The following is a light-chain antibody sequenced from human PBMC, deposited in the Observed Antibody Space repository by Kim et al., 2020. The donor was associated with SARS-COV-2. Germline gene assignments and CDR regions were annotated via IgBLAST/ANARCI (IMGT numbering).Light chain of an antibody. CDR1: SSNIGNNN. V-gene: IGLV1-44*01. Sequence: GQRVTISCSGSSSNIGNNNVNWYQQHPGTAPKLLIYSNKQRPSGVPDRFSGSKSGTSASLAISGLQSEDEADYYCAAWDDSLNGVVFGGGTQLTVL. CDR2: SNK. CDR3: AAWDDSLNGVV. J-gene: IGLJ2*01.